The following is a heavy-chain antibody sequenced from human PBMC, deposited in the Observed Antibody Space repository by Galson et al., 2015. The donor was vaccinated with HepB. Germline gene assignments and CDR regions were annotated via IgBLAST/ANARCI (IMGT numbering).Heavy chain of an antibody. J-gene: IGHJ4*02. V-gene: IGHV3-30*18. CDR3: AKEDIDY. CDR2: ISYDGRNK. CDR1: GFTFSNYD. Sequence: SLRLSCAASGFTFSNYDMHWVRQAPDKGLEWVAVISYDGRNKYYADSVKGRFTISRDNSKNTLYLQMNSLRAEDTAVYYCAKEDIDYWGQGTLVTVSS.